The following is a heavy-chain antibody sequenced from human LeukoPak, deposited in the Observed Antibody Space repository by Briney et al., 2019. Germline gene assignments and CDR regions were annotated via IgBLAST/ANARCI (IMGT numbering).Heavy chain of an antibody. CDR1: DGSISSGNYY. J-gene: IGHJ4*02. D-gene: IGHD1-26*01. Sequence: SETLSLTCTVSDGSISSGNYYWGWIRQPPGKGLERIGNIHSSGSTYYNPSLKSRVTISVDTSKNQFSVKLNSVTAADTAVYYCARRRGGSSHSDYWGQGTLVTVSS. V-gene: IGHV4-39*01. CDR3: ARRRGGSSHSDY. CDR2: IHSSGST.